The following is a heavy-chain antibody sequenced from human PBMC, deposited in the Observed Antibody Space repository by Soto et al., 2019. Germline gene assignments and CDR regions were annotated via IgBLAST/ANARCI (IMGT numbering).Heavy chain of an antibody. V-gene: IGHV4-39*07. Sequence: PSETLSLTCPVSGGSIRSNSYYWGWIRQPPGKGLEWIGSIYYSGSTYYNPSLKSRVTISVDTSKNQFSLKLSSVSAADTAVYYCTRGPSGDKVDFWGQGTLVTVSS. D-gene: IGHD7-27*01. J-gene: IGHJ4*02. CDR3: TRGPSGDKVDF. CDR1: GGSIRSNSYY. CDR2: IYYSGST.